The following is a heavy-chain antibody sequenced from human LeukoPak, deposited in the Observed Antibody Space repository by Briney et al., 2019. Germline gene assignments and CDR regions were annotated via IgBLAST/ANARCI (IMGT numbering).Heavy chain of an antibody. D-gene: IGHD2-15*01. V-gene: IGHV4-61*02. CDR2: IYTSGGT. J-gene: IGHJ4*02. CDR3: ASSRDELLTLFDY. Sequence: SETLSLTCTVSGGSISSGSYYWSWIRQPAGKGLEWIGRIYTSGGTNYNPSLKSRVTISVDTSKNQFSLKLSSVTVADTAVYYCASSRDELLTLFDYWGQGTLVTVSS. CDR1: GGSISSGSYY.